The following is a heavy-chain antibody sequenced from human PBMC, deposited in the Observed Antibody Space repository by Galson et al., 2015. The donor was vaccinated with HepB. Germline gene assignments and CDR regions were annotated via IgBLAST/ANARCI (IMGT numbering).Heavy chain of an antibody. J-gene: IGHJ4*02. V-gene: IGHV3-23*01. D-gene: IGHD3-3*01. Sequence: SLRLSCAASGFTFSNFGMSWVRLAPGKGLEWVSAIGSSGGTTYYADSVRDRFTISRDNSKNTLFLQMNTLRADDTAVYYCAKIATYNTDYWGQGTLVTVSS. CDR2: IGSSGGTT. CDR3: AKIATYNTDY. CDR1: GFTFSNFG.